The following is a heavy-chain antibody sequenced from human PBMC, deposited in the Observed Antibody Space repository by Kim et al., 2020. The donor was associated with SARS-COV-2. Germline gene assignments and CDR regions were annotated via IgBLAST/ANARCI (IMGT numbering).Heavy chain of an antibody. CDR1: GFTFSSYA. CDR3: AKAVSVWSSSPSDS. D-gene: IGHD6-19*01. Sequence: GGSLRLSCAASGFTFSSYAMTWVRQAPGEGLEWVSSINTNGGNTYYTDSVKGRFSISRDNSKSTLFLQMNSLRAEDTAVYYCAKAVSVWSSSPSDSWGQG. J-gene: IGHJ4*02. V-gene: IGHV3-23*01. CDR2: INTNGGNT.